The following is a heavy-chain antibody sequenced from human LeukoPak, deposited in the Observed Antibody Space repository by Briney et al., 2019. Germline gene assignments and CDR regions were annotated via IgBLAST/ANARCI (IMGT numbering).Heavy chain of an antibody. J-gene: IGHJ6*02. CDR3: ARERGSYGVSYYGMDV. V-gene: IGHV4-39*07. CDR1: GGSISSSSYY. Sequence: PSETLSLTCTVSGGSISSSSYYWGWIRQPPGKGLEWIGSIYYSGSTYYNPSLKSRVTISVDTSKNQFSLKLSSVTAADTAVYYCARERGSYGVSYYGMDVWGQGTTVTVSS. D-gene: IGHD3-16*01. CDR2: IYYSGST.